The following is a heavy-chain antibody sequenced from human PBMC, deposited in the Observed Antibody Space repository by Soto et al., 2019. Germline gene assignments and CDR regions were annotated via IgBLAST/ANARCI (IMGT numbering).Heavy chain of an antibody. CDR2: INPSGGST. V-gene: IGHV1-46*01. D-gene: IGHD4-17*01. CDR3: AREGGPSRTTVTYYYYYGMDV. Sequence: QVQLVQSGAEVKKPGASVKVSCKASGYTFTSYYMHWVRQAPGQGLEWMGIINPSGGSTSYAQKFQGRVTMTRDTSTSTVYMELSSLRSEDTAVYYCAREGGPSRTTVTYYYYYGMDVWGQGTTVTVSS. CDR1: GYTFTSYY. J-gene: IGHJ6*02.